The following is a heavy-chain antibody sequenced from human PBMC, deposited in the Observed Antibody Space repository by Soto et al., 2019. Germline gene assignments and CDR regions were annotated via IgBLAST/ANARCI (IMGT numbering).Heavy chain of an antibody. D-gene: IGHD3-3*01. CDR1: GFTFSSYA. J-gene: IGHJ4*02. CDR2: ISGSGGST. V-gene: IGHV3-23*01. CDR3: EKYGYDFWSGNSGSIFAC. Sequence: GGSLRLSCAASGFTFSSYAMSWVRQAPGKGLEWVSAISGSGGSTYYADSVKGWFTISRDNSKNTLYLQMNSLRAEDTAVYYFEKYGYDFWSGNSGSIFACWSQGTWVTVSS.